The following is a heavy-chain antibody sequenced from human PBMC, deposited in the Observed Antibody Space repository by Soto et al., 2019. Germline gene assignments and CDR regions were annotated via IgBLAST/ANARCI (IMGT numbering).Heavy chain of an antibody. Sequence: ASVKVSCKASGYTFTSYYMHWVRQAPGQGLEWMGIINPSGGSTSYAQKFQGRVTMTRDTSTSTVYMELSSLRSEDTAVYYCASAGSYCSGASCDDEAYYYYYDMDVWGKGTTVTVSS. CDR1: GYTFTSYY. CDR3: ASAGSYCSGASCDDEAYYYYYDMDV. V-gene: IGHV1-46*01. CDR2: INPSGGST. J-gene: IGHJ6*03. D-gene: IGHD2-15*01.